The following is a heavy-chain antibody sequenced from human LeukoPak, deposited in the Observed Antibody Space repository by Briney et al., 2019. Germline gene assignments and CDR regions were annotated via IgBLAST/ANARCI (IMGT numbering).Heavy chain of an antibody. CDR1: GVIFSNYW. V-gene: IGHV3-74*01. Sequence: GGSLRLSCAASGVIFSNYWMHWVRQAPGKGLVWVSRINRDGSSTSYADSVKGRFTISRDDAKNSLFLQMNSLRAEDTAVYYCATIHSRPYWGQGTLVTVSS. J-gene: IGHJ4*02. CDR2: INRDGSST. D-gene: IGHD2-15*01. CDR3: ATIHSRPY.